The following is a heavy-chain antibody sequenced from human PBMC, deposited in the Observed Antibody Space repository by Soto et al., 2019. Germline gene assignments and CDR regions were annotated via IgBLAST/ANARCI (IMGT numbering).Heavy chain of an antibody. CDR1: GFTFSSYA. CDR2: ISGSGGST. J-gene: IGHJ4*02. V-gene: IGHV3-23*01. CDR3: AREYGLLPSFEY. D-gene: IGHD3-22*01. Sequence: PGGSLRLSCTASGFTFSSYAMNWVRQAPGKGLEWVSVISGSGGSTYYADSVKGRFTISRDNSKNTLYLQMNSLRAEDTAVYYCAREYGLLPSFEYWGQGTLVTVSS.